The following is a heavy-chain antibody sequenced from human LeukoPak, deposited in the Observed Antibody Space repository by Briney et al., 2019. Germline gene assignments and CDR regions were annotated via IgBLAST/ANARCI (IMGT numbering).Heavy chain of an antibody. V-gene: IGHV3-7*01. J-gene: IGHJ4*02. CDR1: GFTFSNNW. CDR2: VKKDASEK. Sequence: GGSLRLSCAASGFTFSNNWMTWVRQAPGKGLEWVASVKKDASEKYYVDSVKGRFTISRDNAKNSVYLQINSLRAEDTAVYYCARDLGWLQSDYWGQGTLVTVSS. D-gene: IGHD5-24*01. CDR3: ARDLGWLQSDY.